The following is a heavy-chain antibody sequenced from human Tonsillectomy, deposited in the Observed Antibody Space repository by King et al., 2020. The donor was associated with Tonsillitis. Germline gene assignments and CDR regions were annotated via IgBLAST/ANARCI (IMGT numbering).Heavy chain of an antibody. Sequence: VQLVESGGGLVQPGGSLRLSCAASGFTFSSYLMSWVRQAPGKGLEWVANIKQDGSEKYYVDSVKGRFTISRDNAKNSLYLQMNSLRAEDTAVYYCARDTAGYSSGWYVGGLDYWGQGTLVTVSS. CDR2: IKQDGSEK. CDR3: ARDTAGYSSGWYVGGLDY. CDR1: GFTFSSYL. J-gene: IGHJ4*02. D-gene: IGHD6-19*01. V-gene: IGHV3-7*01.